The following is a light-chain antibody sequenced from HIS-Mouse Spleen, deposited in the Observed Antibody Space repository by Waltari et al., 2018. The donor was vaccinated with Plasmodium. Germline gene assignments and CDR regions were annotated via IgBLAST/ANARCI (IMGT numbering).Light chain of an antibody. CDR1: ALPKQY. CDR2: KDS. V-gene: IGLV3-25*03. CDR3: QSADSSGTYV. Sequence: SYELTQPPSVSVSPGQTARITCSGDALPKQYAYWYQQKPGQAPVLGIYKDSERPTGIPDRFSGSSSRTTVTLTISGVQAEDEADYYCQSADSSGTYVFGTGTKVTVL. J-gene: IGLJ1*01.